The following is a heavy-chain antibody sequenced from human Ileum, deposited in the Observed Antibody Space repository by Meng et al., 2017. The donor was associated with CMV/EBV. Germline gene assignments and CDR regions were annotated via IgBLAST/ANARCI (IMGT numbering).Heavy chain of an antibody. Sequence: GQRVGSGGGLVQPGGSLRLSCAASGFTFSGYAMNWVRQAPGKGLEWVSSVSDSGGRTYYADSVKGRFTISRDNSKNTLYLQMNSLRAEDTAVYYCAKEWPAPPTYWGQGTLVTVSS. V-gene: IGHV3-23*04. CDR3: AKEWPAPPTY. CDR1: GFTFSGYA. D-gene: IGHD5-24*01. J-gene: IGHJ4*02. CDR2: VSDSGGRT.